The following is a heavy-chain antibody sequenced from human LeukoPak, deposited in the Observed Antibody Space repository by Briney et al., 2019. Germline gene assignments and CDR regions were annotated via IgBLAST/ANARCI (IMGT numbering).Heavy chain of an antibody. CDR2: ISSSGSTI. J-gene: IGHJ3*02. Sequence: GGSLRLSCAASGFTFSSYEMNWVRQAPGKGLEWLSYISSSGSTIHYADSVEGRFTISRDNAKYSLYLQMSSLRAEDTAVYYCARETYSSGWFYAFDIWGQGTMVIVSS. V-gene: IGHV3-48*03. CDR1: GFTFSSYE. D-gene: IGHD6-19*01. CDR3: ARETYSSGWFYAFDI.